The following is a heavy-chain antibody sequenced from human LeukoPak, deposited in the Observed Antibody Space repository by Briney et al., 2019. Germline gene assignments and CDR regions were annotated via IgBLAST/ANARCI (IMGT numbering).Heavy chain of an antibody. D-gene: IGHD3-22*01. V-gene: IGHV3-30*04. CDR2: ISYDGSNK. CDR3: ARDPVMYYYDRGPPQEGSWFDP. CDR1: GFTFSSYA. J-gene: IGHJ5*02. Sequence: QSGGSLRLSCAASGFTFSSYAMHWVRQAPGKGVEWVAVISYDGSNKYYADSVKGRFTISRDNSKNTLYLQMNSLRAEDTAVYYCARDPVMYYYDRGPPQEGSWFDPWGQGTLVTVSS.